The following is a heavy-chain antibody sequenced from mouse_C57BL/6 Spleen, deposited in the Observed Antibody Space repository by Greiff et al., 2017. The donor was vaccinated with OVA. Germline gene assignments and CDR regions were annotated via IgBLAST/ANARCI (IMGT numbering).Heavy chain of an antibody. D-gene: IGHD3-2*02. CDR3: ARRLYYFDY. Sequence: VKVVESGAELVRPGTSVKMSCKASGYTFTNYWIGWAKQRPGHGLEWIGDIYPGGGYTNYNEKFKGKATLTADKSSSTAYMQFSSLTSEDSAIYYCARRLYYFDYWGQGTTLTVSS. CDR2: IYPGGGYT. V-gene: IGHV1-63*01. CDR1: GYTFTNYW. J-gene: IGHJ2*01.